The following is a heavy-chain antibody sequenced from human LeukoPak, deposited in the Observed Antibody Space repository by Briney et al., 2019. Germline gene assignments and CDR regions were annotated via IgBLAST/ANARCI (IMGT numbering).Heavy chain of an antibody. D-gene: IGHD6-19*01. CDR2: INHSGST. J-gene: IGHJ3*02. V-gene: IGHV4-34*01. Sequence: SETLSLTCAVYGGSLSGYYWSWIRQPPGKGLEWIGEINHSGSTNYNPSLKSRVTISVDTSKNQFSLKLSSVTAADTAVYYCASIAVAARNDAFDIWGQGTMVTVTS. CDR3: ASIAVAARNDAFDI. CDR1: GGSLSGYY.